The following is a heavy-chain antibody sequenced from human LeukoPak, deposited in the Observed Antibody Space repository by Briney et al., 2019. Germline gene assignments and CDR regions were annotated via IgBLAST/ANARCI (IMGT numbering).Heavy chain of an antibody. CDR2: ISGGSGDT. J-gene: IGHJ6*02. Sequence: GGSLRLSCAASGFTFSNYVMSWVRQAPGKGLEWVSAISGGSGDTYYADSVKGRFTISRDNSKNTLYLQMNSLRAEDTAVYYCAAQSEWFGELLSYYYYGMDVWGQGTTVTVSS. CDR1: GFTFSNYV. CDR3: AAQSEWFGELLSYYYYGMDV. V-gene: IGHV3-23*01. D-gene: IGHD3-10*01.